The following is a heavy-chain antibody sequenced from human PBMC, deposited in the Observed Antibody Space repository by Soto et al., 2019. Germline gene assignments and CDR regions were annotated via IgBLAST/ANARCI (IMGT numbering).Heavy chain of an antibody. CDR3: AKSPGMYYYDSSGYYHYDY. J-gene: IGHJ4*02. CDR2: ISGSGVST. D-gene: IGHD3-22*01. CDR1: GVTFSSCA. Sequence: GGSLRLSCAASGVTFSSCAMGWVRQAPGKGLEWVSAISGSGVSTYYADSVKGRFTISRDNSKNTLYLQMNSLRAEDTAVYYCAKSPGMYYYDSSGYYHYDYWGQGTLVTVSS. V-gene: IGHV3-23*01.